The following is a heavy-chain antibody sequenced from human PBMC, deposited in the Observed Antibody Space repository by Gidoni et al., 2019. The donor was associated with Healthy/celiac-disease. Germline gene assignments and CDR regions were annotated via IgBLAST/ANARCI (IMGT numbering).Heavy chain of an antibody. V-gene: IGHV1-2*02. CDR1: GYTFTGYY. Sequence: QVQLVQSGAEVKKPGASVKVSCKASGYTFTGYYMHWVRQAPGQGLEWMGWINPNSGGTNYAQKFQGRVTMTRDTSISTAYMELSRLRSDDTAVYYCARERDTAMARPGLDYWGQGTLVTVSS. J-gene: IGHJ4*02. D-gene: IGHD5-18*01. CDR2: INPNSGGT. CDR3: ARERDTAMARPGLDY.